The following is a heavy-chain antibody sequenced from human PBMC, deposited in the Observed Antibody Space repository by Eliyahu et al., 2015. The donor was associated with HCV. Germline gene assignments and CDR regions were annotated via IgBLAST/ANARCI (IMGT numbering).Heavy chain of an antibody. Sequence: ELQVVQSGAEVKKPGESLRISCKGSGFSFDMYWIGWVRQRPGKGLEWMGIIYPSDSDTRYSPSFQGQVTFSADKSISTAYLQWSSLKASDTAMYYCARQPGPGTFDIWGQGTMVTVSS. CDR2: IYPSDSDT. D-gene: IGHD3-10*01. CDR1: GFSFDMYW. CDR3: ARQPGPGTFDI. J-gene: IGHJ3*02. V-gene: IGHV5-51*01.